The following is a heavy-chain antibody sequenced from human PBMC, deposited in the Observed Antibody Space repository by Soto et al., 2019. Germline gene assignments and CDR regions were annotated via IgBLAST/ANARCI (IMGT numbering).Heavy chain of an antibody. J-gene: IGHJ5*02. CDR3: ARRLGYCSGGSCYAGYNWFDP. Sequence: SGTLSLTCTVSGGSISSYYWSWIRQPPGKGLEWIGYIYYSGSTNYNPSLKSRVTISVDTSKNQFSLKLSSVTAADTAVYYCARRLGYCSGGSCYAGYNWFDPWGPGTLVTVSS. CDR1: GGSISSYY. D-gene: IGHD2-15*01. V-gene: IGHV4-59*01. CDR2: IYYSGST.